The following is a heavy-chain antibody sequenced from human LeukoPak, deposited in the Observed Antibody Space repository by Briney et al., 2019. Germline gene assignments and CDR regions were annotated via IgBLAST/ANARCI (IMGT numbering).Heavy chain of an antibody. Sequence: GGSLRLSCAASGFTFSSYGMHWVRQAPGKGLEWVAVISYDGSNKYYADSVKGRFTTSRDNAKSTLSLQMSSLRAEDTAVYYCAKDKDFWSGYYRGLPYYYGMDVWGQGTTVTVSS. CDR1: GFTFSSYG. J-gene: IGHJ6*02. V-gene: IGHV3-30*18. CDR3: AKDKDFWSGYYRGLPYYYGMDV. D-gene: IGHD3-3*01. CDR2: ISYDGSNK.